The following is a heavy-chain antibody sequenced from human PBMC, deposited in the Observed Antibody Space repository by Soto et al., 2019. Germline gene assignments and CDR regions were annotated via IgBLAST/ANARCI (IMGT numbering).Heavy chain of an antibody. D-gene: IGHD6-19*01. CDR3: VSDQKREHFETSGPNWFAT. Sequence: EVQLVESGGGLVRPGGSLRLSCVVSGLTFSTYSMNWVRQTPGKGLEWVSSISRTSSYIYYRDSVKGRFTISRDNAKNSLSLQMNGRRDANTAVYYCVSDQKREHFETSGPNWFATSGQGTLVTVSS. V-gene: IGHV3-21*02. CDR1: GLTFSTYS. J-gene: IGHJ5*02. CDR2: ISRTSSYI.